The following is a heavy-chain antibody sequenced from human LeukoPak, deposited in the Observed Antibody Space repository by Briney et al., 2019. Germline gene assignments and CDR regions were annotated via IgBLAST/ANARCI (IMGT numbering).Heavy chain of an antibody. CDR2: ISPSGGST. CDR1: GYTFTGYW. CDR3: AAAAGTRVLYNY. D-gene: IGHD6-13*01. J-gene: IGHJ4*02. V-gene: IGHV1-46*01. Sequence: ASVTVSCKAFGYTFTGYWMHWVRQAPGQGPEWMGVISPSGGSTIYAQKFQGRVTMTEDTSTDTAYMELSSLRSEDTAVYYCAAAAGTRVLYNYWGQGTLVTVSS.